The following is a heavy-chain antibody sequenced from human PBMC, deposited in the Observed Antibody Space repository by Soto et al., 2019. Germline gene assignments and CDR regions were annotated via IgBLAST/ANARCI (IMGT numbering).Heavy chain of an antibody. CDR1: GGSISSSSYY. D-gene: IGHD1-26*01. CDR3: ARHRSGWELPYNWFDP. CDR2: IYYSGST. J-gene: IGHJ5*02. Sequence: SETLSLTCTVSGGSISSSSYYWGWIRQPPGKGLEWIGSIYYSGSTYYNPSLKSRVTISVDTSKNQFSLKLNSVTAADTAVYYCARHRSGWELPYNWFDPRGQGTLVTVSS. V-gene: IGHV4-39*01.